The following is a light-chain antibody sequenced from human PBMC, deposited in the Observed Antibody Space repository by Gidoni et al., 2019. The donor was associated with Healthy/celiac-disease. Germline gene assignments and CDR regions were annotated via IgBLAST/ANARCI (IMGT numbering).Light chain of an antibody. CDR2: KAS. J-gene: IGKJ1*01. V-gene: IGKV1-5*03. Sequence: DIQMTHSPSTLSASVGDRFTITCRASQSISSWLAWYQQKPGKAPKLLIYKASSLESGGPSRFSGSGSGTEFTLTISSLQPDDFATYYCQQYNSYSWTFGQGTKVEIK. CDR1: QSISSW. CDR3: QQYNSYSWT.